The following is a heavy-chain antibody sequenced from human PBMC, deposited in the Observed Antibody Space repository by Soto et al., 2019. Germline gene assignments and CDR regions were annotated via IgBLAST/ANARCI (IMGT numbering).Heavy chain of an antibody. CDR3: ARGRRITMVRGVIITRNFDY. J-gene: IGHJ4*02. V-gene: IGHV4-34*01. CDR1: GGSFSGYY. CDR2: INHSGST. Sequence: PSETLSLTCAVYGGSFSGYYWSWIRQPPGKGLEWIGEINHSGSTNYNPSLKSRVTISVDTSKNQFSLKLSSVTAADTAVYYCARGRRITMVRGVIITRNFDYWGQGTLVTVSS. D-gene: IGHD3-10*01.